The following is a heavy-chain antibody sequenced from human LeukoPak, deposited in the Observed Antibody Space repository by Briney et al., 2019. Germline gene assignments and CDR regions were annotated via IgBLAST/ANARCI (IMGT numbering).Heavy chain of an antibody. CDR3: AREVLVAGFDY. D-gene: IGHD6-19*01. J-gene: IGHJ4*02. Sequence: SETLSLTCTVSGGSISSYYWSWIRQPPGKGLEWIGYIYYSGSTNYNPSLKSRVTISVDTSKNQFSLKLSSVTAADTAVCYCAREVLVAGFDYWGRGTLVTVSS. V-gene: IGHV4-59*01. CDR1: GGSISSYY. CDR2: IYYSGST.